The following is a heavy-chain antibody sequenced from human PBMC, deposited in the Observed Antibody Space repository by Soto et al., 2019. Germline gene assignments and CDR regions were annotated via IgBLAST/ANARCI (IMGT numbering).Heavy chain of an antibody. CDR1: GFTFSSYW. CDR3: ARDRSLGMDYYYYYMDV. J-gene: IGHJ6*03. D-gene: IGHD7-27*01. CDR2: INSDGSST. V-gene: IGHV3-74*01. Sequence: GGSLRLSCAASGFTFSSYWMHWVRQAPGKGLVWVSRINSDGSSTSYAGSVKGRFTNYRVNAKNTLYLQMSSLRAEDTAVCYWARDRSLGMDYYYYYMDVWGKGTTVTVSS.